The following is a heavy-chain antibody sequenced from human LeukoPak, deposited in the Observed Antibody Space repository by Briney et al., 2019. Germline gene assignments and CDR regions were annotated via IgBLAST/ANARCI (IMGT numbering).Heavy chain of an antibody. J-gene: IGHJ6*02. Sequence: GESLKISCKGSGYSITSYWISWVRQMPGKGLEWMGRIDPSDSYTNYSPSFQGHVTISADKSISTAYLQWSSLKASDTAMYYCARSARPNYYYYYGMDVWGQGTTVTVSS. CDR3: ARSARPNYYYYYGMDV. CDR1: GYSITSYW. CDR2: IDPSDSYT. D-gene: IGHD6-6*01. V-gene: IGHV5-10-1*01.